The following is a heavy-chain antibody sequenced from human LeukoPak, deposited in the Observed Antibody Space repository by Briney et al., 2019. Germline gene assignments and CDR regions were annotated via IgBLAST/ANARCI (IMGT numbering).Heavy chain of an antibody. CDR1: GFKFGDYA. V-gene: IGHV3-49*04. D-gene: IGHD1-1*01. CDR3: ARGPRLYGNWFDP. CDR2: IRREASGGTT. J-gene: IGHJ5*02. Sequence: PGGSLRLSCRGSGFKFGDYAMTWVRQAPGKGLEWVGFIRREASGGTTEFAASVKGRFTISIDESKSIDYLQMNSLKTEDTGVYYCARGPRLYGNWFDPWGQGTLVTVSS.